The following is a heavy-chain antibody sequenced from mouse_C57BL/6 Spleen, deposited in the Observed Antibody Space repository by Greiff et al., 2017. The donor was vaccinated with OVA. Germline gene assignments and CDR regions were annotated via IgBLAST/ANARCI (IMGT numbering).Heavy chain of an antibody. Sequence: VQLQQSGAELVRPGASVKLSCTASGFNIKDDYMHWVKQRPEQGLEWIGWIDPENGDTEYASKIKGKATITADTSSNTAYLQLSILTSGDTAVYYCSYYSNYGYAMDYWGQGTSVTVSS. J-gene: IGHJ4*01. V-gene: IGHV14-4*01. CDR2: IDPENGDT. CDR3: SYYSNYGYAMDY. D-gene: IGHD2-5*01. CDR1: GFNIKDDY.